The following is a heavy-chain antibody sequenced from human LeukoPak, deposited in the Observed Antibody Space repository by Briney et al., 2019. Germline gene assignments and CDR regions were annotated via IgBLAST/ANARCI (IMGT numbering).Heavy chain of an antibody. V-gene: IGHV3-23*01. J-gene: IGHJ4*02. CDR3: ARGNPYYFDY. CDR2: ISGSGGST. CDR1: GFTFSSYA. Sequence: PGGSLRLSCAASGFTFSSYAMSWVRQAPGKGLEWVSAISGSGGSTYYADSVKGRFTISRDNAKNTLYLQMNSLRAEDTAAYYCARGNPYYFDYWGQGTLVTVSS.